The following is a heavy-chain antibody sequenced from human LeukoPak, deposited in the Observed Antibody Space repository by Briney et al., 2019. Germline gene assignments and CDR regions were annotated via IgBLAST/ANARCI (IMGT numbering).Heavy chain of an antibody. CDR1: GFTLGRYE. J-gene: IGHJ4*02. V-gene: IGHV3-30*18. Sequence: RPGGSLRLSCAASGFTLGRYEMNWVRQAPGKGLEWVAVTSSDGSITDYADSVKGRFTISRDNSKNTLYLQMNSLRDEDTAVYYCSKKRDGTLSEPGDYWGQGTLVTVSS. D-gene: IGHD1-14*01. CDR3: SKKRDGTLSEPGDY. CDR2: TSSDGSIT.